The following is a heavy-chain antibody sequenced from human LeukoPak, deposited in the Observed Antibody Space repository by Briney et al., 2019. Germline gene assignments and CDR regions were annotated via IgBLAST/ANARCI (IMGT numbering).Heavy chain of an antibody. CDR3: ARDGDFWSGPIAFDI. CDR1: GYSISSGYY. Sequence: SETLSLTCTVSGYSISSGYYWGWIRQPPGKGLEWIGSIYHSGSTYYNPSLKSRVTISVDTSKNQFSLKLSSVTAADTAMYYCARDGDFWSGPIAFDIWGQGTMVTVSS. CDR2: IYHSGST. V-gene: IGHV4-38-2*02. D-gene: IGHD3-3*01. J-gene: IGHJ3*02.